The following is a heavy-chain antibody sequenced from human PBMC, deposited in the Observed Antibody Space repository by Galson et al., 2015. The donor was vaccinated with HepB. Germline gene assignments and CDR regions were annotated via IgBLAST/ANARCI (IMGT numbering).Heavy chain of an antibody. V-gene: IGHV3-23*01. CDR2: ISGSGGST. CDR3: AARGAPGTDPRTDY. Sequence: SLRLSCAASGFTFSSYAMSWVRQAPGKGLEWVSAISGSGGSTYYADSVKGRFTIPRDNSKNTLYLQMNSLRAEDTAVYYCAARGAPGTDPRTDYWGQGTLVTVSS. D-gene: IGHD1-1*01. J-gene: IGHJ4*02. CDR1: GFTFSSYA.